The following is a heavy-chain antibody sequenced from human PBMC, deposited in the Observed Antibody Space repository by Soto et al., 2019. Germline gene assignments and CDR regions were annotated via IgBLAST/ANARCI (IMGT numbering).Heavy chain of an antibody. Sequence: PSAKVSCKAYRRTFSSYAISGVRQALGQGLEWMGGIIPIFGTANYAQKFQGRVTITADESTSTAYMELSSLRSEDTAVYYCARDRWVTTFYGMDVWGQGTTVTGSS. V-gene: IGHV1-69*01. CDR1: RRTFSSYA. J-gene: IGHJ6*02. D-gene: IGHD4-17*01. CDR2: IIPIFGTA. CDR3: ARDRWVTTFYGMDV.